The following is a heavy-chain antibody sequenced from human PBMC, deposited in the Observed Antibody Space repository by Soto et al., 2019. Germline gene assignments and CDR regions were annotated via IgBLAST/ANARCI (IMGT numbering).Heavy chain of an antibody. V-gene: IGHV3-30*03. CDR3: ARDLGVDHYYGMDV. CDR1: GFMFSVYG. Sequence: QVQLVESGGGVVHPGRSLRLSCAASGFMFSVYGMHWARQAPGKGLEWVAVISYDGRNEYYADSVKGRFTISRDNSKNTLFLQMNSLRPEDTAVYYCARDLGVDHYYGMDVWGQGTTVTVSS. CDR2: ISYDGRNE. J-gene: IGHJ6*02.